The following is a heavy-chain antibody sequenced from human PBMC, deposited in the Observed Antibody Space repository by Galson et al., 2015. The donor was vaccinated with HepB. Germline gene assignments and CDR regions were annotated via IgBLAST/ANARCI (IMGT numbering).Heavy chain of an antibody. J-gene: IGHJ4*02. Sequence: SLRLSCAASGFLFRPHNINWVRQAPGKGLEWVSSISGDSSDISYAESVEGRFTVSRNNAESSLYLQMNNLRVEDTAVYYCARARLNGYFLNWGQGTLVTVSS. D-gene: IGHD3-9*01. CDR2: ISGDSSDI. CDR3: ARARLNGYFLN. V-gene: IGHV3-21*01. CDR1: GFLFRPHN.